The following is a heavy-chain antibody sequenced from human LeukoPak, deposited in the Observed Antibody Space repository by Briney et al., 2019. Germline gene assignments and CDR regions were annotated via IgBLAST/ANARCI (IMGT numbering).Heavy chain of an antibody. CDR1: GYTFTGYY. J-gene: IGHJ4*02. Sequence: EASVKVSCKASGYTFTGYYMHWVRQAPGQGLEWMGWINPNSGGTNYAQKFQGRVTMTRDTSISTAYMELSSLRSDDTAVYYCAAELYSGTYGRCCSFAFWGQGTQVTVSS. V-gene: IGHV1-2*02. D-gene: IGHD1-26*01. CDR2: INPNSGGT. CDR3: AAELYSGTYGRCCSFAF.